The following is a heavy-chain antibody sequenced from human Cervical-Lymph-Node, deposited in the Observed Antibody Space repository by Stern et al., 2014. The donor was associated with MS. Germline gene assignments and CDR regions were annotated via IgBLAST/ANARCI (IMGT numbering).Heavy chain of an antibody. J-gene: IGHJ4*02. D-gene: IGHD1-26*01. CDR2: FHHSGNP. Sequence: LHQPGPALANPPPPPPLPSAAPAAPPNLHSSTPIRQAPRTGPARIGYFHHSGNPKYTPSRKSRVTMSGDTSKNQFSLILASVTAADTAVYYCARGGTYWYSFEHWGQGNRVTVSS. CDR1: AAPPNLHS. CDR3: ARGGTYWYSFEH. V-gene: IGHV4-59*07.